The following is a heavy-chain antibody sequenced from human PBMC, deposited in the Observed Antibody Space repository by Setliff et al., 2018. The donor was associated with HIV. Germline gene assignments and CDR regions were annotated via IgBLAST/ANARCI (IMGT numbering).Heavy chain of an antibody. CDR2: IYDSGTT. D-gene: IGHD3-10*02. Sequence: SETLSLTCTVSGASVNSNNYYWGWIRQPPGQGLEWIASIYDSGTTYYNPSLKSRVTISVDTSKNQFSLKLSSVTAADTAVYYCARLSLILVRGIINSGYCFFDYWGQGSLVTVSS. J-gene: IGHJ4*02. V-gene: IGHV4-39*01. CDR3: ARLSLILVRGIINSGYCFFDY. CDR1: GASVNSNNYY.